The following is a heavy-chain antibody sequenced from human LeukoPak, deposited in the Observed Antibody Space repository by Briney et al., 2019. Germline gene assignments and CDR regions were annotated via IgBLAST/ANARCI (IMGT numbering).Heavy chain of an antibody. V-gene: IGHV4-59*01. CDR3: AREGSRTPFDF. J-gene: IGHJ4*02. Sequence: SETLSLTCTVSGGSISGYYWSWIRQPPGKGLEWIAYIYYSGNTNYNPSLKSRVTISVDTSKNQFSLKLKSVTAADAAAYYCAREGSRTPFDFWGQGTLVTVSS. CDR1: GGSISGYY. CDR2: IYYSGNT. D-gene: IGHD1/OR15-1a*01.